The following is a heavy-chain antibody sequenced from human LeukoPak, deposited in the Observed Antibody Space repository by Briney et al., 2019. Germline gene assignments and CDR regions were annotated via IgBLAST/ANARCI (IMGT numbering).Heavy chain of an antibody. V-gene: IGHV4-59*01. CDR3: ARAGDYCSSTSCYGGVAFDY. CDR1: GGSISSYY. D-gene: IGHD2-2*01. Sequence: SETLSLTCTVSGGSISSYYWSWIRQPPGKGLEWIGYIYYSGSTNYNPSLKSRVTISVDTSKKQFSLKLSSVTAADTAVYYCARAGDYCSSTSCYGGVAFDYWGQGTLVTVSS. J-gene: IGHJ4*02. CDR2: IYYSGST.